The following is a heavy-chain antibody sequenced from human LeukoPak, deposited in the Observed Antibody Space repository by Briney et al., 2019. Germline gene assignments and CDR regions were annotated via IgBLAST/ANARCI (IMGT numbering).Heavy chain of an antibody. CDR3: AKGPRTIFGVVIPSGNFDY. CDR2: ISSSSSYI. J-gene: IGHJ4*02. Sequence: GGSLRLSCAASGFTFSSYSMNCVRQAPGKGLEWVSSISSSSSYIYYADSVKGRFTISRDNAKNTPYLQMNSLRAEDTAVYYCAKGPRTIFGVVIPSGNFDYWGQGTLVTVSS. CDR1: GFTFSSYS. V-gene: IGHV3-21*04. D-gene: IGHD3-3*01.